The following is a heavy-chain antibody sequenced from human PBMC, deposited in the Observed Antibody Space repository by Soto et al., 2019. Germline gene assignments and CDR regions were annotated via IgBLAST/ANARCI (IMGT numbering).Heavy chain of an antibody. V-gene: IGHV3-72*01. CDR1: GLIFSDYH. Sequence: EVQLVESGGGLVQPGGSLRLSCAASGLIFSDYHMDWVRQAPGKGFEWVGRIRRNANSYTTEYAASVKGRFTISRDDSKNSLYLQMNSLKSEDTAVYYCAMLGGWSGGSSGMDVWGQGTTVTVSS. CDR2: IRRNANSYTT. J-gene: IGHJ6*02. D-gene: IGHD6-19*01. CDR3: AMLGGWSGGSSGMDV.